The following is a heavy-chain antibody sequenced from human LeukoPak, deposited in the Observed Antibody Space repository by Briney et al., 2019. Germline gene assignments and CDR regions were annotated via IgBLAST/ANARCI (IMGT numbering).Heavy chain of an antibody. CDR3: ARNWGYYYDSSGYLHFDY. CDR1: GYSFTSYW. CDR2: IYPGDSDT. D-gene: IGHD3-22*01. V-gene: IGHV5-51*01. J-gene: IGHJ4*02. Sequence: GESLKISCKGSGYSFTSYWIGWVRQMPGKGLEWMGIIYPGDSDTRYSTSFQGQVTISADKSISTAYLQWSSLKASYTAMYYCARNWGYYYDSSGYLHFDYWGQGTRVTVSS.